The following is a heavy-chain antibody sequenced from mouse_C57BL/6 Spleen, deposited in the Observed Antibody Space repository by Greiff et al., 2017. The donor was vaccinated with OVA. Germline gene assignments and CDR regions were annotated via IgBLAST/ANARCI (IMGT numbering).Heavy chain of an antibody. CDR2: IRNKANGYTT. CDR1: GFTFTDYY. Sequence: EVQGVESGGGLVQPGASLRLSCAASGFTFTDYYMSWVRQPPGKAPEWLALIRNKANGYTTEYTASVKGRFTISRDNSQNILYLQMNTLRAEDSATYYCVKASKGDYYAMDYWGQGTSVTVSS. CDR3: VKASKGDYYAMDY. D-gene: IGHD2-5*01. V-gene: IGHV7-4*01. J-gene: IGHJ4*01.